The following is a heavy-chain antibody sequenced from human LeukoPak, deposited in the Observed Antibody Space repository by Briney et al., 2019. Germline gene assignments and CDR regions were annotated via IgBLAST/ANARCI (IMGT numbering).Heavy chain of an antibody. D-gene: IGHD3-16*02. V-gene: IGHV4-39*01. CDR1: GGSISSSSYY. Sequence: SETLSLTCTVSGGSISSSSYYWGWIRQPPGTGLEWIGSIYYSGSTYYNPSLKSRVTISVDTSKNQFSLKLSSVTAADTAVYSCASVRYDYVWGSYRPLAFDIWGQGTMVTVSS. CDR3: ASVRYDYVWGSYRPLAFDI. J-gene: IGHJ3*02. CDR2: IYYSGST.